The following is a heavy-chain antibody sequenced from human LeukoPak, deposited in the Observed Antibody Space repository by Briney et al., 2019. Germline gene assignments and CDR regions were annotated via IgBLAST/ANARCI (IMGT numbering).Heavy chain of an antibody. V-gene: IGHV3-11*04. J-gene: IGHJ4*02. Sequence: GGSLRLSCAASGFTFSDYYMSWIRQAPGKGLEWVSYINTRGSTIYYADSVKGRFTISRDNAKNSLYLQMNSLRAEDTAVYYCARDFGITFGGPVASPYYWGQGTLVTVSS. CDR2: INTRGSTI. CDR1: GFTFSDYY. D-gene: IGHD3-16*01. CDR3: ARDFGITFGGPVASPYY.